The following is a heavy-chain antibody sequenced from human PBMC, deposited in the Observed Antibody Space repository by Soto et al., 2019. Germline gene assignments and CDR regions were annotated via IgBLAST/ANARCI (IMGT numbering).Heavy chain of an antibody. Sequence: GGSLRLSCAASGFTFSDYYMSWIRQAPGKGLERVSYISSSGSTIYYADSVKGRFTISRDNAKNSLYLQMNSLRAEDTAVYYCARDRPVAGDFGPSFDYWGQGTLVTVSS. J-gene: IGHJ4*02. D-gene: IGHD6-19*01. CDR2: ISSSGSTI. CDR3: ARDRPVAGDFGPSFDY. CDR1: GFTFSDYY. V-gene: IGHV3-11*04.